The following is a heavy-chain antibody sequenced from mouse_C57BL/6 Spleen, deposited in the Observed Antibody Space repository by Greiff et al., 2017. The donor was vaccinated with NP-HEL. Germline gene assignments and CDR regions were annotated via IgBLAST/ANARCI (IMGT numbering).Heavy chain of an antibody. CDR1: GFNIKDYY. CDR2: IDPEDGDT. D-gene: IGHD1-1*01. J-gene: IGHJ2*01. V-gene: IGHV14-1*01. Sequence: VQLQQSGAELVRPGASVKLSCTASGFNIKDYYMHWVKQRPEQGLEWIGRIDPEDGDTEYAPKFQGKATMTADTSSNTASLRLSSLTSADASFYYCSSFSGSCYYFDYWGQGPTLTGSS. CDR3: SSFSGSCYYFDY.